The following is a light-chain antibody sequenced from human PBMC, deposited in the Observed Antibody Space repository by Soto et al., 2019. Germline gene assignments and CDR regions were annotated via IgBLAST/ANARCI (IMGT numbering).Light chain of an antibody. CDR3: RSFTSRHTHV. CDR2: DVS. J-gene: IGLJ1*01. V-gene: IGLV2-14*01. CDR1: SSDIGGYNY. Sequence: QSALTQPASVSGSPGQSTTISCTGTSSDIGGYNYVSWYQQLPGEAPKLIIYDVSDRPSGVSTRFSGSKSGNTASLTISGLQSEDEGDYYCRSFTSRHTHVFATGTKLTVL.